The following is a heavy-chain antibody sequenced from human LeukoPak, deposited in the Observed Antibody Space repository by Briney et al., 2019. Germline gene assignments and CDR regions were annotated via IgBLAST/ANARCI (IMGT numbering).Heavy chain of an antibody. CDR3: ARLSYDYTAMEGYYFDY. Sequence: SGGSLRLSCAASGFTFSGYWGWIRQPPGKGLEWIGSIYYSGSTYYNPSLKSRVTISVDTSKNQFSLKLSSVTAADTAVYYCARLSYDYTAMEGYYFDYWGQGTLVTVSS. V-gene: IGHV4-39*01. CDR2: IYYSGST. D-gene: IGHD5-18*01. J-gene: IGHJ4*02. CDR1: GFTFSGY.